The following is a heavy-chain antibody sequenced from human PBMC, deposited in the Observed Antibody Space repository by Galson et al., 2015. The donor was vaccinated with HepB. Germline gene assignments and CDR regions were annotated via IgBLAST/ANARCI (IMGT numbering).Heavy chain of an antibody. CDR1: GYNFATYY. Sequence: SVKVSCKASGYNFATYYIHWVRQAPGHGLEWMGVINPSDGRTTYAQKLQGRVTMTRDTSSSTVYMDLSSLRSDDTAVYFCARERDSGWARTGYFDYWGQGTPVTVSS. J-gene: IGHJ4*02. V-gene: IGHV1-46*04. D-gene: IGHD5-24*01. CDR2: INPSDGRT. CDR3: ARERDSGWARTGYFDY.